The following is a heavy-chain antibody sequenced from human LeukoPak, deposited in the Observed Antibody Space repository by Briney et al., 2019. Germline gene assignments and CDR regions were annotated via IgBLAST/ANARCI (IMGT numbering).Heavy chain of an antibody. Sequence: GGSLRLSCADSGFTFSSYAMHWVRQAPGKGLEWVAVISYDGSNKYYADSVKGRFTISRDNSKNTLYLQMNSLRAEDTAVYYCARDGGPWYFDYWGQGTLVTVSS. V-gene: IGHV3-30*04. CDR2: ISYDGSNK. CDR1: GFTFSSYA. J-gene: IGHJ4*02. CDR3: ARDGGPWYFDY. D-gene: IGHD3-16*01.